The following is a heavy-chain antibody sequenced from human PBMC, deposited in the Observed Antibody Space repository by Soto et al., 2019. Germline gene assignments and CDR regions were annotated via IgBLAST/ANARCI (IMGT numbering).Heavy chain of an antibody. V-gene: IGHV3-23*01. CDR1: GFTFSSYA. D-gene: IGHD5-12*01. CDR2: ISGSGGST. J-gene: IGHJ4*02. CDR3: ANLLMATRLSGGY. Sequence: EVQLLESGGGLVQPGGSLRLSCAASGFTFSSYAMSWVRQAPGKGLEWVSAISGSGGSTYYADSVKGRFTISRDNSKNTLYLQVNSLRAEDTAVYYCANLLMATRLSGGYWGQGTLVTVSS.